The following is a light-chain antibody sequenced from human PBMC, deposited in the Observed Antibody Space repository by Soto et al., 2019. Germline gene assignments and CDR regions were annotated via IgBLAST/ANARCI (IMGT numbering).Light chain of an antibody. CDR2: DTS. CDR1: QDINNL. J-gene: IGKJ4*01. CDR3: QQANDFPLT. V-gene: IGKV1-12*01. Sequence: DIQMTQFPSSVSASVGDRVTITCRASQDINNLLAWYQQIPGKAPKLLIFDTSNLQSGVPSRFSGSGSGTDFTLTISSLQPEDFATYYCQQANDFPLTFGGGTKVEIK.